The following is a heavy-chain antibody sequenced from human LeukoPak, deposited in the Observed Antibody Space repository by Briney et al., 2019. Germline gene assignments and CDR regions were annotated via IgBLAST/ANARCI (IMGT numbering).Heavy chain of an antibody. V-gene: IGHV3-9*01. Sequence: PGGSLRLSCAASGFTFSSYAMPWVRQAPGKGLEWVSGISWNSGSIGYADSVKGRFTISRDNAKNSLYLQMNSLRAEDTALYYCASEGDYGDYVANYWGQGTLVTVSS. J-gene: IGHJ4*02. CDR3: ASEGDYGDYVANY. D-gene: IGHD4-17*01. CDR1: GFTFSSYA. CDR2: ISWNSGSI.